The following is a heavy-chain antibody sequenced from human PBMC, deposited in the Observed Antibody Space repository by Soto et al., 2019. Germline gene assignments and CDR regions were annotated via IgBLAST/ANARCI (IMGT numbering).Heavy chain of an antibody. CDR1: GFTFSSYS. D-gene: IGHD5-12*01. J-gene: IGHJ6*02. CDR3: ASVRRDGSPVGGMDV. CDR2: ISSSSSYI. Sequence: GGSLRLSCAASGFTFSSYSMNWVRQAPGKGLEWVSSISSSSSYIYYADSVKGRFTISRDNAKNSLYLQMNSLRAEDTAVYYCASVRRDGSPVGGMDVWGQGTTVTVSS. V-gene: IGHV3-21*01.